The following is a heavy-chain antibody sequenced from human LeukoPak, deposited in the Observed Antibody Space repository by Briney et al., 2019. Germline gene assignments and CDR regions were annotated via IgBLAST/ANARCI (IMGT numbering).Heavy chain of an antibody. J-gene: IGHJ4*02. Sequence: GASVKVSCEASGYTFTNYYIHWVRQAPGQGVEWMGIINPSGGSTTYAQKFQGRVTMTRDTSTSTVYMELSSLRSEDTAVYYCARGGKGNADGYNQALNYWGQGTLVTVSS. CDR3: ARGGKGNADGYNQALNY. CDR2: INPSGGST. V-gene: IGHV1-46*01. CDR1: GYTFTNYY. D-gene: IGHD5-24*01.